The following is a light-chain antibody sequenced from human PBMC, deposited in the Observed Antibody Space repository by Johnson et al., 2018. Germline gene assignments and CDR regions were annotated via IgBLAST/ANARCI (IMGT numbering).Light chain of an antibody. CDR2: ENN. Sequence: QSVLTQPPSVSAAPGQKVTISCSGSSSNIGNNYVSWYQQLPGTAPKLLIYENNKRPSGIPDRFSGSKSGTSATLGITGLQTGDEADYYGGTWDSSLSAGNVFGTETKVTVL. CDR1: SSNIGNNY. CDR3: GTWDSSLSAGNV. V-gene: IGLV1-51*02. J-gene: IGLJ1*01.